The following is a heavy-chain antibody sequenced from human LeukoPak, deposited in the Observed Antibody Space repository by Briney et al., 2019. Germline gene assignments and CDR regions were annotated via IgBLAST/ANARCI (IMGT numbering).Heavy chain of an antibody. Sequence: GGSLRLSCAASGFTFSSYAMHWVRQAPGKGLXXVAVISYDGSNKYYADSVKGRFTISRDNSKNTLYLQMNSLRAEDTAVYYCARENAVAVNFDYWGQGTLVTVSS. D-gene: IGHD6-19*01. CDR2: ISYDGSNK. CDR3: ARENAVAVNFDY. CDR1: GFTFSSYA. J-gene: IGHJ4*02. V-gene: IGHV3-30-3*01.